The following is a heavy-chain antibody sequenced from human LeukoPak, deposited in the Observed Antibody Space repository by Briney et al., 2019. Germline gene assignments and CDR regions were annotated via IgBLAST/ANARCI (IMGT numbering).Heavy chain of an antibody. CDR1: GYSFTSYW. J-gene: IGHJ3*02. Sequence: GESLKISCKGSGYSFTSYWIGWVRQMPGKGLEWMGIIYPGDSDTRYSPSFQGQVTISADKSISTAYLQWSSLKASDTAMYYCASRGYCSGGSCYPGAFDIWGQGTMVTVSS. CDR2: IYPGDSDT. CDR3: ASRGYCSGGSCYPGAFDI. V-gene: IGHV5-51*01. D-gene: IGHD2-15*01.